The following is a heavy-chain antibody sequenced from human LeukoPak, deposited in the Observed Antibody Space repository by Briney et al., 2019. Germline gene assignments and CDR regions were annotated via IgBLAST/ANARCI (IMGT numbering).Heavy chain of an antibody. V-gene: IGHV4-59*08. J-gene: IGHJ4*02. CDR2: ISYSGST. CDR3: ARQIDYDYVWGSFHFDY. D-gene: IGHD3-16*01. CDR1: GGSISRYY. Sequence: SEPLPLTCTVSGGSISRYYWNWIRQPPGKGLEWIGHISYSGSTNYNPSLKSRITISVDTSKNQFSLKLSSVTAADTAVYYCARQIDYDYVWGSFHFDYWGQGTLVTVSS.